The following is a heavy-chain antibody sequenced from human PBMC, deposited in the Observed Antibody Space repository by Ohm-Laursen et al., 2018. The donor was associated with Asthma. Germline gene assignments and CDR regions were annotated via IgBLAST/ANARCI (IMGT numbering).Heavy chain of an antibody. V-gene: IGHV3-23*01. D-gene: IGHD2-15*01. CDR1: GFTFSSYA. Sequence: SLRLSCTAAGFTFSSYAMSWVRQAPGKGLECVSAIIGSGADTYYADSVKGRFTISRDNSKNTLYLQMNTLRAEDTAVYYCARETATGSQNIHYYDLDVWGQGTTVIVSS. J-gene: IGHJ6*02. CDR2: IIGSGADT. CDR3: ARETATGSQNIHYYDLDV.